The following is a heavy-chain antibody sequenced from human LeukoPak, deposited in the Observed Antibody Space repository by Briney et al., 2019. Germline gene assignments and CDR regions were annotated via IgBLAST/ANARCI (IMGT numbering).Heavy chain of an antibody. Sequence: GGSLRLSCAASGFTFSSYSMNWVRQAPGKGLEWVSSISSSSSYIYYADSVKGRFTISRDNAKNSLYLQMNSLRAEDTAVYYCARDGSYYYDSSGYYGYWGQGTLVTVSS. V-gene: IGHV3-21*04. CDR3: ARDGSYYYDSSGYYGY. D-gene: IGHD3-22*01. CDR1: GFTFSSYS. J-gene: IGHJ4*02. CDR2: ISSSSSYI.